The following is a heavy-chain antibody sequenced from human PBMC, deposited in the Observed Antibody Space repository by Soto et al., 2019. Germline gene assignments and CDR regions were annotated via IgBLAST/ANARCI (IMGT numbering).Heavy chain of an antibody. V-gene: IGHV3-30-3*01. CDR2: ISYDGSNK. J-gene: IGHJ6*02. CDR3: ARDLIRGSSFAYYYYGMDV. Sequence: GGSLRLSCAASGFTFSSYAMHWVRQAPGKGLEWVAVISYDGSNKYYADSVKGRFTISRDNSKNTLYLQMNSLRAEDTAVYYCARDLIRGSSFAYYYYGMDVWGQGTTVTVS. CDR1: GFTFSSYA. D-gene: IGHD6-6*01.